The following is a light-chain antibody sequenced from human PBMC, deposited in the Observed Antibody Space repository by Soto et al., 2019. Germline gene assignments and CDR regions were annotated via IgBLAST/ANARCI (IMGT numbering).Light chain of an antibody. J-gene: IGKJ1*01. CDR2: KAS. Sequence: DIQMTQSPSTLSASVGDRVTITCRASQDVENYLAWYQQKPGKAPKLLIYKASGLESGVPSRFGGSGSGTQFTLTISSLQSDDFATYYCPQYNTDSGTFGQGTKVEI. CDR3: PQYNTDSGT. CDR1: QDVENY. V-gene: IGKV1-5*03.